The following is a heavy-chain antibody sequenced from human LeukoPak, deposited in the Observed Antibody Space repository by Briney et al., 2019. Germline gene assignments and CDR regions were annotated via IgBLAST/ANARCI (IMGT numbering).Heavy chain of an antibody. J-gene: IGHJ6*03. Sequence: GGSLRLSCAASGFTFSSYSMNWVRQAPGKGLEWVSSISSSSSYIYYADSVKGRFTISRDNAKNSLYLQMNSLRAEDTAVYYCARDSLEGDYDYYYMDVWGKGTTVTVSS. V-gene: IGHV3-21*01. CDR3: ARDSLEGDYDYYYMDV. CDR2: ISSSSSYI. CDR1: GFTFSSYS.